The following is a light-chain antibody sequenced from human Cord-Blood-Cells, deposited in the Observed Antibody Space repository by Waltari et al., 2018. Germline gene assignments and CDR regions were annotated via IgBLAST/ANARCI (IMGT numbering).Light chain of an antibody. CDR1: SSNIGSNY. CDR2: RNN. Sequence: QSVLTQPPSVSGTPGQRVTIPCSGSSSNIGSNYVYWYQQLPGTAPKLLIYRNNQRPSGVPDRFSGSKSGTSASLAISGLRSEDEADYYCAAWDDSLSGLYVFGTGTKVTVL. V-gene: IGLV1-47*01. CDR3: AAWDDSLSGLYV. J-gene: IGLJ1*01.